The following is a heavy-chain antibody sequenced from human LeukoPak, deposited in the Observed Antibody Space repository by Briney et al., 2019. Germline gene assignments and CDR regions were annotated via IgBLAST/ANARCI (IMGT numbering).Heavy chain of an antibody. CDR1: GYTFTGYY. Sequence: ASVKVSCKASGYTFTGYYMHWVRQAPGQGLEWMGWINPNSGGTHYAQKFQGRVTMTRDTSISTAYMELSSLTSDDTAVYYCARNRYGYNFGYWAQGTLVTVSS. V-gene: IGHV1-2*02. CDR2: INPNSGGT. D-gene: IGHD5-24*01. J-gene: IGHJ4*02. CDR3: ARNRYGYNFGY.